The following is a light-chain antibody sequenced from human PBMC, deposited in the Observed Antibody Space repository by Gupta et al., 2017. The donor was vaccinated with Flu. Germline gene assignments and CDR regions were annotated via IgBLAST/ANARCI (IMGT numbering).Light chain of an antibody. Sequence: PAPLSSSPRERATLPCRASQSVSSYLDWYQQKPGQAPRLLIYDASNRATGVPARFSGSGSGTEFTLTISSLEPEDFAVYYCQQRSNWPLTFGPGTKVEIK. CDR3: QQRSNWPLT. V-gene: IGKV3-11*01. J-gene: IGKJ1*01. CDR1: QSVSSY. CDR2: DAS.